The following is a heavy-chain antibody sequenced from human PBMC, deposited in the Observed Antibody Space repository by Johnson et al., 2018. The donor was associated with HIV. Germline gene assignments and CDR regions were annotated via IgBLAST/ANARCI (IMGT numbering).Heavy chain of an antibody. D-gene: IGHD1-26*01. Sequence: QEQLVESGGGVVQPGKSLRLSCSASRFTFSNYAMNWVRQAPGKGREWVSVIYSGGNHYYADSVTGRFTISRVHSKNTLYLQMNRLRAEDTAVYYCARDSPRIVGVPDAFDIWGQGTVITVSS. V-gene: IGHV3-NL1*01. CDR1: RFTFSNYA. CDR3: ARDSPRIVGVPDAFDI. J-gene: IGHJ3*02. CDR2: IYSGGNH.